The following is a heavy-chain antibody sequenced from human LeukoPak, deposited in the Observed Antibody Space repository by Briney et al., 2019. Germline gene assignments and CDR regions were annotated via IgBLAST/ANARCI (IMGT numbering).Heavy chain of an antibody. J-gene: IGHJ5*02. CDR1: GGSISSYY. D-gene: IGHD3-3*01. Sequence: PSETLSLTCAVSGGSISSYYWSWIRQPPGKGLEWIGYIYYSGSTNYNPSLKSRVTISVDTSKNQFSLKLSSVTAADTAVYYCARVGYDFWSGSSNWFDPWGQGTLVTVSS. CDR3: ARVGYDFWSGSSNWFDP. V-gene: IGHV4-59*01. CDR2: IYYSGST.